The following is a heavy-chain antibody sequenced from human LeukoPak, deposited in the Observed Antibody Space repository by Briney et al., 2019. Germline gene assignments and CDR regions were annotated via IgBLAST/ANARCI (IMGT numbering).Heavy chain of an antibody. Sequence: ASVKVSCKASGYTFTYYYIHWVRQAPGQGLEGMGWINPDSGDTKYVQKFQGRVTMTRDTSISTAYIDLSSLRSDDTAVYYCARDPYGDNHLDYWGQGTLVTVSS. CDR3: ARDPYGDNHLDY. CDR2: INPDSGDT. J-gene: IGHJ4*02. V-gene: IGHV1-2*02. CDR1: GYTFTYYY. D-gene: IGHD4-17*01.